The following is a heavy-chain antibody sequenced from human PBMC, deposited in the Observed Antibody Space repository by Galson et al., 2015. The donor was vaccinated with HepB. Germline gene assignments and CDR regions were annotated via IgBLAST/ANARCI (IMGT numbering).Heavy chain of an antibody. V-gene: IGHV3-73*01. CDR2: IRSKANSYAT. D-gene: IGHD3-10*01. J-gene: IGHJ4*02. Sequence: LRLSCAASGFTFSGSAMHWVRQASGKGLEWVGRIRSKANSYATAYAASVKGRFTISRDDSKNTAYLQMNSLKTEDTAVYYCTRRASGADDYWGQGTLVTVSS. CDR3: TRRASGADDY. CDR1: GFTFSGSA.